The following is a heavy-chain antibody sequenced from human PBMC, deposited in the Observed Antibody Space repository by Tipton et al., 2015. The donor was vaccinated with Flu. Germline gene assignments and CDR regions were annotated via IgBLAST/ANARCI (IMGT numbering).Heavy chain of an antibody. CDR2: IHRSGST. D-gene: IGHD3-22*01. Sequence: TLSLTCAVSGDSIRSDYFWGWIRQPPGKGLEWIATIHRSGSTKYNPSLKSRVTISVDTSKNQFYLEMRSVTAADTAVYYCARTYYDSFPNTRADDAFDIWGQGTMVTVSS. V-gene: IGHV4-38-2*01. CDR1: GDSIRSDYF. CDR3: ARTYYDSFPNTRADDAFDI. J-gene: IGHJ3*02.